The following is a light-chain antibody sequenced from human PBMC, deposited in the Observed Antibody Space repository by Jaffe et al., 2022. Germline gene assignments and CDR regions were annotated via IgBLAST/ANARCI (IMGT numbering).Light chain of an antibody. CDR3: QQYSSFWT. V-gene: IGKV1-5*03. CDR2: KAS. Sequence: DIQMTQSPSTLSASVGDRVTITCRASQSISSWVAWYQQKPGKAPKLLIYKASTLESGVPSRFSGSESGTKFTLTISSLQPDDSATYYCQQYSSFWTFGQGTKVEIK. CDR1: QSISSW. J-gene: IGKJ1*01.